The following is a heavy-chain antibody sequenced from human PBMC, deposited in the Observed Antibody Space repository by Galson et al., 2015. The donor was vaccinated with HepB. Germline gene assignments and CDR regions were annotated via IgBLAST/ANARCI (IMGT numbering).Heavy chain of an antibody. D-gene: IGHD1-14*01. CDR1: GGTFNGYA. V-gene: IGHV1-69*10. CDR3: ARDRLEAGNHWFDP. CDR2: IITTLKLP. Sequence: SVKVSCKASGGTFNGYAISWVRQAPGQGLEWMGRIITTLKLPTYAQKFQGRVKITAEKTGNTAYLELNSLRSDDTAIYYCARDRLEAGNHWFDPWGQGTLVIVSS. J-gene: IGHJ5*02.